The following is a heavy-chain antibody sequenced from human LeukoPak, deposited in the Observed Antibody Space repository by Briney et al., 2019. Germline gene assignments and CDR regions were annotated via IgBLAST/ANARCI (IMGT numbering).Heavy chain of an antibody. V-gene: IGHV3-23*01. J-gene: IGHJ4*02. CDR1: GGSISSSSYY. CDR2: ISGSGGST. D-gene: IGHD1-1*01. CDR3: AKLALSDWNPDY. Sequence: ETLSLTCTVSGGSISSSSYYWGWIRQPPGKGLEWVSAISGSGGSTYYADSVKGRFTISRDNSKNTLYLQMNSLRAEDTAVYYCAKLALSDWNPDYWGQGTLVTVSS.